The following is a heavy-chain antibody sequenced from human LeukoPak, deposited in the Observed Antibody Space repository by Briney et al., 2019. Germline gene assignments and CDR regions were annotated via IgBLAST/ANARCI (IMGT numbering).Heavy chain of an antibody. CDR3: AKDDGGSPPDAFDI. D-gene: IGHD3-10*01. Sequence: TGGSLRLPCAASGFTFSSYVMNWVRQAPGKGLEWVSVISGGGGSTYYADSVKGRFTISRDNSKNTLFLQMNGLRGEDTAVYYCAKDDGGSPPDAFDIWGQGTLVTVSS. CDR1: GFTFSSYV. CDR2: ISGGGGST. V-gene: IGHV3-23*01. J-gene: IGHJ3*02.